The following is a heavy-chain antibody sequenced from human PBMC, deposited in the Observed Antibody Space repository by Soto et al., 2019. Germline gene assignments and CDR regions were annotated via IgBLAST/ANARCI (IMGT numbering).Heavy chain of an antibody. CDR3: ARDSEGPPGISSFDP. V-gene: IGHV3-30-3*01. CDR1: GFPFNNYA. Sequence: PGGSLRLSCAASGFPFNNYAMHWVRQAPGRGLEWVAAVSSDGNHQHYANPVEGRFTISRDNFKNTLILQMNSLRIEDTALYYCARDSEGPPGISSFDPWGQGTLVTVSS. CDR2: VSSDGNHQ. J-gene: IGHJ5*02. D-gene: IGHD6-13*01.